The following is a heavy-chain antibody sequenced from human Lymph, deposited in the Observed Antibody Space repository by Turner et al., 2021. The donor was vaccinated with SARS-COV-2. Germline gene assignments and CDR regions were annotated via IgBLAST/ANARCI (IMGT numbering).Heavy chain of an antibody. Sequence: QVQLVQSGAEVKKPGSSVKVSCKASGGTFSTYTISWVRQAPGQGLEWMGGIIPIFGTANYAQKFQVRVTITADESTSTAYMELSSLRSEDTAVYYCTRGETIAAHYDYWGQGTLVTVSS. V-gene: IGHV1-69*01. J-gene: IGHJ4*02. CDR3: TRGETIAAHYDY. D-gene: IGHD6-6*01. CDR1: GGTFSTYT. CDR2: IIPIFGTA.